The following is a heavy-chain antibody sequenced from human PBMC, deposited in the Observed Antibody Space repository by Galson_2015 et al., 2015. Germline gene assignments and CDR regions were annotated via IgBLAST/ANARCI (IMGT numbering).Heavy chain of an antibody. D-gene: IGHD2-2*01. CDR2: IYYTGST. CDR1: GGPLNNHF. V-gene: IGHV4-59*11. CDR3: TKDGTAMHF. Sequence: SENLSLPRPVSGGPLNNHFLSWSPPPPGGGLEWVGYIYYTGSTNYNPSLKSRVTISVDTSKNQFSLKLNSVTAADTAVYYCTKDGTAMHFWGQGTLVTVSS. J-gene: IGHJ4*02.